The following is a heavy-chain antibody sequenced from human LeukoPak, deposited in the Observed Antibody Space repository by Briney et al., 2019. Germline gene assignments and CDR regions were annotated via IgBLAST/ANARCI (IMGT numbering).Heavy chain of an antibody. D-gene: IGHD3-3*01. Sequence: SETLSLTCAVYGGSFSGYYWSWIRQPPGKGLEWIGEINHSGSTNYNPSLKSLFTISVVTSKNQFSLKLSSVTAADTAVYYCARATAIRFLEWSPRSNWFDPWGQGTLVTVSS. J-gene: IGHJ5*02. CDR3: ARATAIRFLEWSPRSNWFDP. CDR1: GGSFSGYY. V-gene: IGHV4-34*01. CDR2: INHSGST.